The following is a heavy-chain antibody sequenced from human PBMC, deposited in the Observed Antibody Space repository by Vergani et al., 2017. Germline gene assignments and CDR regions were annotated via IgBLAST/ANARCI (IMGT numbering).Heavy chain of an antibody. V-gene: IGHV4-39*07. CDR3: ATEQDYYASSGDFLDC. Sequence: QLQLQESGPGLVKPSETLSLTCTVSGGSISSSSYYWGWLRQPPGKGLEWIGSIYYSGSTYSNPSLKSRVTLSVDTSKSQFSLKLSAVTAANTAVYYCATEQDYYASSGDFLDCGGGGTVVSVSA. D-gene: IGHD3-22*01. CDR1: GGSISSSSYY. J-gene: IGHJ4*02. CDR2: IYYSGST.